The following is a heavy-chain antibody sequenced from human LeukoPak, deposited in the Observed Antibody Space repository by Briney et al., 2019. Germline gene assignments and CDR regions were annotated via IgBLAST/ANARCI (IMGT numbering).Heavy chain of an antibody. Sequence: SEALSLTCSVSGVSTTSYYWSWIRQPPGTRLEWMRYFHNSGTINYNPSLKSRGTISADTSESQLSPYPWTVTAADTAVYYCARHTTPGTYSLEYWGQGTLVTVSS. CDR1: GVSTTSYY. V-gene: IGHV4-59*08. CDR3: ARHTTPGTYSLEY. CDR2: FHNSGTI. J-gene: IGHJ4*02. D-gene: IGHD3-10*01.